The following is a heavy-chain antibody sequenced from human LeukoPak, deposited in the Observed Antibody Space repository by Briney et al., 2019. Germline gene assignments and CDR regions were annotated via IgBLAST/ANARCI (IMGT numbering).Heavy chain of an antibody. CDR1: GGSISSGDYY. Sequence: SQTLSLTCTVSGGSISSGDYYWSWIRQPPGTGLEWIGYIYYSGRTYYNPSLKGRLAISLDTSKNQFSLNLTSVTAADTAVYYCARDVRRRGASNYFDCWGQGTLVTVSS. CDR3: ARDVRRRGASNYFDC. V-gene: IGHV4-30-4*01. CDR2: IYYSGRT. J-gene: IGHJ4*02. D-gene: IGHD2-2*01.